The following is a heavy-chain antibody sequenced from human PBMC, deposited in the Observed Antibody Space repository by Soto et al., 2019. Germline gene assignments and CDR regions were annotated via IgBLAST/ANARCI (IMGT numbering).Heavy chain of an antibody. CDR3: AKGRGGSGSLTPRVDF. V-gene: IGHV3-23*01. CDR1: GFTFNNYA. J-gene: IGHJ4*02. CDR2: LSGGGDTT. D-gene: IGHD3-10*01. Sequence: EVQLLESGGGVVQPGGSLRLSCAASGFTFNNYAMTWVRESPGKGLEWCSALSGGGDTTSYADSLKGRFTVSRDGSKNTLYLQMSSLRAEDTAVYYCAKGRGGSGSLTPRVDFWGQGTLVTVSS.